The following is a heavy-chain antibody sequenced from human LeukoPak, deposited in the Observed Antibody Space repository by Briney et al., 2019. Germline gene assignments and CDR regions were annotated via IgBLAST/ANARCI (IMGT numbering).Heavy chain of an antibody. CDR3: AKDYYDSSGYWSRYFDL. J-gene: IGHJ2*01. V-gene: IGHV3-30*02. D-gene: IGHD3-22*01. CDR1: EFTFSSYG. Sequence: GGSLRLSCAASEFTFSSYGMHWVRQAPGKGLEWVAFIRDDGNNKYYADSVKGRFTISRDNSKNTLYVQMNSLRAEDTAVYYCAKDYYDSSGYWSRYFDLWGRGSPVTVSS. CDR2: IRDDGNNK.